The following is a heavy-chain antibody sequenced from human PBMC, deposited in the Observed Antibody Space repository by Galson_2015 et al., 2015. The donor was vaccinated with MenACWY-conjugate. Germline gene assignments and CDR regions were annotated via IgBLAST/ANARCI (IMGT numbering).Heavy chain of an antibody. CDR2: ISGSGGRT. D-gene: IGHD7-27*01. V-gene: IGHV3-23*01. CDR1: GLTFSSYA. CDR3: AKDGANWGYGEAFDY. Sequence: SLRLSCAASGLTFSSYAMSWVRQAPGKGLEWVSAISGSGGRTYYADSVKGRFTISRDNSKNTLYLQMNSLRAEDTAVYYCAKDGANWGYGEAFDYWGQGTLVPVSS. J-gene: IGHJ4*02.